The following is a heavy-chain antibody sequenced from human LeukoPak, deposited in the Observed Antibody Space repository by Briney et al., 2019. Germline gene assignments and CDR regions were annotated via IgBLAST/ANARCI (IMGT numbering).Heavy chain of an antibody. CDR2: IKQDGSEK. J-gene: IGHJ6*03. CDR1: GFTFSNSW. D-gene: IGHD3-3*01. V-gene: IGHV3-7*01. CDR3: ARGISSGGDFWSGYFAPYYYYYYMDV. Sequence: GGSLRLSCAASGFTFSNSWMTWVRQVPGKGLEWVANIKQDGSEKYYVDSVKGRFTISRDNAKNSVYLQMNSLRAEDTAVYYCARGISSGGDFWSGYFAPYYYYYYMDVWGKGTTVTVSS.